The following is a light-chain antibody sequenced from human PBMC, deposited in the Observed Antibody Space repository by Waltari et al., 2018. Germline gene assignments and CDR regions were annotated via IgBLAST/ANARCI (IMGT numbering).Light chain of an antibody. CDR2: DVT. Sequence: QSALTQPASLSGSPGQSITISCTGTSSDVGYYNYVSWYQHYPGKAPKLIIYDVTNRPSRVSSRFSGSKSGNTASMTISGLQAEDETDYYCSSYTTSGLYVFGSGTQVTVL. V-gene: IGLV2-14*03. CDR1: SSDVGYYNY. CDR3: SSYTTSGLYV. J-gene: IGLJ1*01.